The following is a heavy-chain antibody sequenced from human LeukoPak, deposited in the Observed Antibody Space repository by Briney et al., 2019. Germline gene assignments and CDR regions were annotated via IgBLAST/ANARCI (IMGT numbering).Heavy chain of an antibody. V-gene: IGHV3-48*03. J-gene: IGHJ4*02. CDR3: ARDLTGDSSHDY. Sequence: GGSLRLSCAASGFTFSNYDMNWVRQAPGKGLEWVSYISSDASAIYYADSVKGRFTISRDNAKDSLYLQMNSLRAEDTAVYYCARDLTGDSSHDYWGQGTLVTVSS. CDR2: ISSDASAI. CDR1: GFTFSNYD. D-gene: IGHD3-22*01.